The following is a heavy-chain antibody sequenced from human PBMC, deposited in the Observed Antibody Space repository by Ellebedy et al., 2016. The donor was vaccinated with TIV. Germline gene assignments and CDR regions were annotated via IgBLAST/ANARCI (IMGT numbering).Heavy chain of an antibody. D-gene: IGHD2-8*01. CDR1: GYTFTSYY. CDR2: INPSGGST. Sequence: ASVKVSXXASGYTFTSYYMHWVRQAPGQGLEWMGIINPSGGSTSYAQKFQGRVTMTRDTSTSKVYMELSSLRSEDTAVYYCARGGCTNGVCYRPYYYYYYGMDVWGQGTTVTVSS. J-gene: IGHJ6*02. V-gene: IGHV1-46*01. CDR3: ARGGCTNGVCYRPYYYYYYGMDV.